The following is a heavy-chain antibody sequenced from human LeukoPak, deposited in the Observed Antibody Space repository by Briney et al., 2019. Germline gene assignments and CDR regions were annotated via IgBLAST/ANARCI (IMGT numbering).Heavy chain of an antibody. V-gene: IGHV3-23*01. CDR1: GFTFSSYA. CDR2: ISGSGGST. CDR3: ARQTAMAKYYYYGMDV. Sequence: PGGSLRLSCAASGFTFSSYAMSWVRQAPGKGLEWVSAISGSGGSTYYADSVKGRFTISRDNAKNSLYLQMNSLRAEDTALYYCARQTAMAKYYYYGMDVWGQGTTVTVSS. D-gene: IGHD5-18*01. J-gene: IGHJ6*02.